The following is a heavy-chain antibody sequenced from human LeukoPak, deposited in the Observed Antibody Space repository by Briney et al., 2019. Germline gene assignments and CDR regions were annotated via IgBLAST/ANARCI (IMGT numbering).Heavy chain of an antibody. J-gene: IGHJ5*02. CDR2: IYYSGST. Sequence: SETLSLTCTVSGGSISSSSYYWGWIRQPPGKGLEWIGSIYYSGSTYYNPSLKSRVTISVDTSKNQFSLKLSSVTAADTAVYYCARGEPYSSGWYRGAFDPWGQGTLVTVSS. CDR1: GGSISSSSYY. CDR3: ARGEPYSSGWYRGAFDP. D-gene: IGHD6-19*01. V-gene: IGHV4-39*07.